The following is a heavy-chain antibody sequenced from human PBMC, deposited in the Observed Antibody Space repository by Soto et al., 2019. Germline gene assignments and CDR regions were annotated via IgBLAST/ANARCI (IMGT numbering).Heavy chain of an antibody. D-gene: IGHD3-10*01. CDR3: ARGMYGSGSYYIGDAFDM. Sequence: LRLSCAVSGFTVSYNYMNWVRQAPGKGLEWVSVIYRGGDTFYADSVKGRFTISRDNSKNTLYLQMNSLRAEDAAVYYCARGMYGSGSYYIGDAFDMWGQGTMVTVSS. CDR1: GFTVSYNY. CDR2: IYRGGDT. J-gene: IGHJ3*02. V-gene: IGHV3-53*01.